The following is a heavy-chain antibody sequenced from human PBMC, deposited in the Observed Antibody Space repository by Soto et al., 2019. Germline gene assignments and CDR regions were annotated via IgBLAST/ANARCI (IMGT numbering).Heavy chain of an antibody. J-gene: IGHJ4*02. CDR1: GFTFSNYW. D-gene: IGHD2-15*01. V-gene: IGHV3-7*01. CDR2: IQQDGSGK. Sequence: GGSLRLSCAASGFTFSNYWMNWVRQAPGKGLEWVANIQQDGSGKYYVDSVKGRFTISRDDAKNSLYLQMNSLRAEDTAVYYCARNLLYCSGGSRYPTVFDDWGQGTLVTVSS. CDR3: ARNLLYCSGGSRYPTVFDD.